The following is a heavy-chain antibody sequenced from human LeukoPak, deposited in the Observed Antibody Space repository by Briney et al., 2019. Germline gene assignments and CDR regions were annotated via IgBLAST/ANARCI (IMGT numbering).Heavy chain of an antibody. CDR3: ARFSDFWSGWYFDY. CDR1: GGSISSGSYY. V-gene: IGHV4-61*02. CDR2: IYTSGST. J-gene: IGHJ4*02. D-gene: IGHD3-3*01. Sequence: SQTLSLTCTVSGGSISSGSYYWSWIRQPAGKGLEWIGRIYTSGSTNYNPSPKSRVTISVDTSKNQFSLKLSSVTAADTAVYYCARFSDFWSGWYFDYWGQGTLVTVSS.